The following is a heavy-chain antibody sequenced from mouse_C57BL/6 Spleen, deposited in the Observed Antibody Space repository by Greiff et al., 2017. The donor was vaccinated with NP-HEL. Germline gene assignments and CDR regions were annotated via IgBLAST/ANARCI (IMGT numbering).Heavy chain of an antibody. V-gene: IGHV1-66*01. CDR1: GYSFTSYY. D-gene: IGHD1-1*01. CDR3: AREDYYGSSYAMDY. J-gene: IGHJ4*01. Sequence: VQLQQSGPELVKPGASVKISCKASGYSFTSYYIHWVKQRPGQGLEWIGWIYPGSGNTKYNEKFKGKATLTAGTSSSTAYMQLSSLTSEDSAVYYCAREDYYGSSYAMDYWGRGTSVTVAS. CDR2: IYPGSGNT.